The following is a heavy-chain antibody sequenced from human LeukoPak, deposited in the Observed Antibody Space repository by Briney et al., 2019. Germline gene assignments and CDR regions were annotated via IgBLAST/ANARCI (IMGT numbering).Heavy chain of an antibody. CDR1: GYXFTSYY. D-gene: IGHD6-19*01. V-gene: IGHV1-46*01. CDR3: ARVRSSSGSDY. J-gene: IGHJ4*02. CDR2: INSSGGGT. Sequence: ASVKVSCKASGYXFTSYYIHWVRQAPGQGLEWMGIINSSGGGTSYAQKFQGRVTMTRDTSTSTVYMELSSLRSEDTAVYYCARVRSSSGSDYWGQGTLVTVSS.